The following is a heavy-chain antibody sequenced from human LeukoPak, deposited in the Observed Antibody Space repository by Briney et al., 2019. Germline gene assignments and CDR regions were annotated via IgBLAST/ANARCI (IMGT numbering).Heavy chain of an antibody. J-gene: IGHJ4*02. D-gene: IGHD3-10*01. V-gene: IGHV3-9*01. CDR1: GFTFSDYA. CDR2: ISWNSGSL. Sequence: PGGSLRLSCAASGFTFSDYAMHWVRQAPGKGLEWVSGISWNSGSLDYADSVKGRFTISRDNAKNSLYLQMNSLRAEDTALYYCAKDHTMIREVRNWFDYWGQGTLVTVSS. CDR3: AKDHTMIREVRNWFDY.